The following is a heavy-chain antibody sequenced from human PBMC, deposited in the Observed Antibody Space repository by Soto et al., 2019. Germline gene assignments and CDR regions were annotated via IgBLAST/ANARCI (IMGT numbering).Heavy chain of an antibody. J-gene: IGHJ5*02. D-gene: IGHD4-17*01. V-gene: IGHV1-69*13. Sequence: GASVKVSCKASGGTFSSYAISWVRQAPGQGLEWMGGIIPIFGTANYAQKFQGRVTITADESTSTAYMELSSLRSEDTAVYYCARVTTVVTQDWFDPWGQGTLVTVSS. CDR3: ARVTTVVTQDWFDP. CDR1: GGTFSSYA. CDR2: IIPIFGTA.